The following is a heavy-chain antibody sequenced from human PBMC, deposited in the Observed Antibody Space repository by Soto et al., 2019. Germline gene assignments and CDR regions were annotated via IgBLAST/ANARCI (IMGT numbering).Heavy chain of an antibody. CDR2: ISYDGSNK. Sequence: QVQLVESGGGVVQPGRSLRLSCAASGFTFSSYGMHWVRQAPGKGLEWVAVISYDGSNKYYADSVKGRFTISRDNSKNTLYLQMNSLRAEDTAVYYCAKLLPLGMVRGVIHDYWGQGTLVTVSS. V-gene: IGHV3-30*18. D-gene: IGHD3-10*01. J-gene: IGHJ4*02. CDR1: GFTFSSYG. CDR3: AKLLPLGMVRGVIHDY.